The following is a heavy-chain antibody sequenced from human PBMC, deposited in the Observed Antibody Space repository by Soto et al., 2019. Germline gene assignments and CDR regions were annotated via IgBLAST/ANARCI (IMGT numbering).Heavy chain of an antibody. CDR2: IWYDGSDK. CDR3: ASGGVGATFSYFDH. CDR1: GFTFSNYG. V-gene: IGHV3-33*01. J-gene: IGHJ4*02. Sequence: QVQLVESGGGVVQPGRSLRLSCAPSGFTFSNYGMHWVRQAPGKGLEWVAVIWYDGSDKYYADSVKGRFTISRDNSKNTLFLQMNRLRAEDTALYYCASGGVGATFSYFDHWGQGTLVTVSS. D-gene: IGHD1-26*01.